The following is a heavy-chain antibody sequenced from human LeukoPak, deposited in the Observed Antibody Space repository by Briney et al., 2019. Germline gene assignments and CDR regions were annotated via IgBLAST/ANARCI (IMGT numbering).Heavy chain of an antibody. CDR3: ARQQWLDGAYYFDY. CDR1: GFAFSTYG. D-gene: IGHD6-19*01. Sequence: TGGSLRLSCVASGFAFSTYGMHWVRQAPGKGLEWVAYVRSDGSHDSYADSVTGRFTISRDNSKNTLFLQMNSLRAEDTAVYYCARQQWLDGAYYFDYWGQGTLVTVSS. CDR2: VRSDGSHD. J-gene: IGHJ4*02. V-gene: IGHV3-30*02.